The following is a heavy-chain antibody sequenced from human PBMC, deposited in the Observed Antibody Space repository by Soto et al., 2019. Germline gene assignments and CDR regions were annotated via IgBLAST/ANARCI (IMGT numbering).Heavy chain of an antibody. CDR1: GFTFSDYS. CDR3: ARERITVFGVSPPNWFDP. CDR2: ISSSSGYI. Sequence: PGGSLRLSCAASGFTFSDYSLSWVRQAPGKGLEWVSSISSSSGYIYYADSLKGRFTISRDNAKNSLYLQMNSLRADDTAVYYCARERITVFGVSPPNWFDPWGQGTLVTVSS. J-gene: IGHJ5*02. D-gene: IGHD3-3*01. V-gene: IGHV3-21*01.